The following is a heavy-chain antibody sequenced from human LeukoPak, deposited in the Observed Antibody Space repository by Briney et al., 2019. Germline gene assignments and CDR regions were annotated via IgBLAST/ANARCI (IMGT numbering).Heavy chain of an antibody. V-gene: IGHV4-39*01. CDR1: GGSISSSSYY. CDR3: ASFYGSGSYYPKPDY. CDR2: IYYSGST. J-gene: IGHJ4*02. D-gene: IGHD3-10*01. Sequence: SETLSLTCTVSGGSISSSSYYWGWIRQPPGKGLEWIGSIYYSGSTCYNPSLKSRVTISVDTSKNQFSLKLSSVTAADTAVYYCASFYGSGSYYPKPDYWGQGTLVTVSS.